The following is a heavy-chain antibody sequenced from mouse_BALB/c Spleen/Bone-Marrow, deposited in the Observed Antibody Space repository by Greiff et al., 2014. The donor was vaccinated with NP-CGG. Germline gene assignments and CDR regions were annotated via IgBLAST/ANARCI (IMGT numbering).Heavy chain of an antibody. V-gene: IGHV3-2*02. CDR1: GYSITSDYA. J-gene: IGHJ1*01. CDR2: ISYSGTT. D-gene: IGHD1-1*01. CDR3: ARGIYYGRGYFDV. Sequence: EVMLVESGPGLLKPFQSLSLTCTVTGYSITSDYAWNWIRQFPGNKLEWMGYISYSGTTGYNPSLKSRISITRDTSKNHFFLQLNSVTTEDTATYYCARGIYYGRGYFDVWGAGTTVTVSS.